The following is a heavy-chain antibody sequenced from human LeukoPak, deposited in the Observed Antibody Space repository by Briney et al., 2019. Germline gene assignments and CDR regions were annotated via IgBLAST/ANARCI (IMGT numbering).Heavy chain of an antibody. CDR3: ARSDPFGETH. V-gene: IGHV1-8*01. Sequence: SVKVSCKASGYTFTSYDINWVRQPTGQGLEWMGWMNPNRGNTGYAQKFQGRVTMTSNTSISTAYMELSSLRSEDTAVYYCARSDPFGETHWGQGTLVTVSS. CDR1: GYTFTSYD. CDR2: MNPNRGNT. J-gene: IGHJ4*02. D-gene: IGHD3-10*01.